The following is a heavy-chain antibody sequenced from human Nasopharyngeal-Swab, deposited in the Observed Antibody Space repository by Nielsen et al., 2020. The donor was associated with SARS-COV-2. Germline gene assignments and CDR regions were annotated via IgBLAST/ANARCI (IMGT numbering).Heavy chain of an antibody. J-gene: IGHJ6*03. V-gene: IGHV3-48*01. CDR2: ISSSSSTI. D-gene: IGHD3-3*01. Sequence: WIRQPPGKGLEWVSYISSSSSTIYYADSVKGRFTISRDNAKNSLYLQMNSLRAEDTAVYYCASRQNVLRFLEWSSYYYYYYTDVWGKGTTVTVSS. CDR3: ASRQNVLRFLEWSSYYYYYYTDV.